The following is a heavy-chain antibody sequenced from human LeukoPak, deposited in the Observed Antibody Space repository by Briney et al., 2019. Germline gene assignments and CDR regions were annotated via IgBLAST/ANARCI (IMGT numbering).Heavy chain of an antibody. CDR3: ARAVYFWSGYPPYYYYMDV. Sequence: PSETLSLTCTVSGGSISSGDYHWSWIRQPPGTGLEWIGYIYYSGSTYYNPSLKSRVTISVDTSKNQFSLKLSSVTAADTAVYYCARAVYFWSGYPPYYYYMDVWGKGTTVTVSS. D-gene: IGHD3-3*01. CDR1: GGSISSGDYH. V-gene: IGHV4-30-4*08. J-gene: IGHJ6*03. CDR2: IYYSGST.